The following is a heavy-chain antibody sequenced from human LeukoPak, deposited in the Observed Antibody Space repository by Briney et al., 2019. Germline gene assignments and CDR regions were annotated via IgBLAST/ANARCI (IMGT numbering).Heavy chain of an antibody. V-gene: IGHV3-23*01. CDR3: ARDPNGDYIGAFEF. CDR2: ITSGGAP. J-gene: IGHJ3*01. Sequence: GGSLRLSCTASGFTFSNYAVMWVRQAPGQGLEWVSAITSGGAPKYADSVKGRITISRDNSKNTLYLQMNSLRVEDTAQYFCARDPNGDYIGAFEFWGQGTGVTVSS. D-gene: IGHD4-17*01. CDR1: GFTFSNYA.